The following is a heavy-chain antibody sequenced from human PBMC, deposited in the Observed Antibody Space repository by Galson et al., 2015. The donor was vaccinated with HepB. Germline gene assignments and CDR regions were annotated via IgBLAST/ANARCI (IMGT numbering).Heavy chain of an antibody. Sequence: SLRLSCAVSGFPFSDHYLDWVRQAPGKGLEWVGRIKSKADRGTTDYAAPVKSRFTISRDDSKNTLYLQMNSLKSEDTAVYYCTTTKNYMDVWGEGTTITVSS. CDR3: TTTKNYMDV. CDR1: GFPFSDHY. J-gene: IGHJ6*03. CDR2: IKSKADRGTT. V-gene: IGHV3-15*01.